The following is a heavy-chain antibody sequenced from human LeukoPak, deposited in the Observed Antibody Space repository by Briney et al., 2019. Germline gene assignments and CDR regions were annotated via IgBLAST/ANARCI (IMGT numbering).Heavy chain of an antibody. V-gene: IGHV4-59*01. D-gene: IGHD3-3*01. CDR2: IYDDGTT. Sequence: SETLSLTYSVSGGSINGNYWTWIRQPPGKGLEWIGYIYDDGTTNYNPSLESRLTMSIDRSASHFSLTLRSVTAADTAVYYCARVFRGAATANWFDLWGQGTLVSVSS. CDR1: GGSINGNY. CDR3: ARVFRGAATANWFDL. J-gene: IGHJ5*02.